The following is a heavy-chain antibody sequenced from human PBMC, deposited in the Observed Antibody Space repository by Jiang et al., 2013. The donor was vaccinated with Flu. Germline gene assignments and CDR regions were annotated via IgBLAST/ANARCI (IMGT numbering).Heavy chain of an antibody. Sequence: GAEVKKPGASVKVSCKASGYTFTSYGISWVRQAPGQGLEWMGWISAYNGNTNYAQKLQGRVTMTTDTSTSTAYMELRSLRSDDTAVYYCARGTALRYFDWLVRRVSGYYYYGMDVWGQGTTVTVSS. CDR2: ISAYNGNT. J-gene: IGHJ6*02. D-gene: IGHD3-9*01. CDR1: GYTFTSYG. CDR3: ARGTALRYFDWLVRRVSGYYYYGMDV. V-gene: IGHV1-18*01.